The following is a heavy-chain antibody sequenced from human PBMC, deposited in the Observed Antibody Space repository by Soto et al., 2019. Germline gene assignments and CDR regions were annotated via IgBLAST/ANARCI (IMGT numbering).Heavy chain of an antibody. D-gene: IGHD3-9*01. V-gene: IGHV4-39*01. CDR2: IFYTARA. J-gene: IGHJ3*02. CDR1: GGSITTNIFY. CDR3: VRRSGDGTGYYSTDDAFDI. Sequence: QLQLQESGPGLVRPSETLSLTCTVSGGSITTNIFYWGWVRQPPGTGLEWIGSIFYTARAYYNPSLRSRVTISLDTSKNQFYLTLGSVTASDTAVYYCVRRSGDGTGYYSTDDAFDIWGRGTMVTVSS.